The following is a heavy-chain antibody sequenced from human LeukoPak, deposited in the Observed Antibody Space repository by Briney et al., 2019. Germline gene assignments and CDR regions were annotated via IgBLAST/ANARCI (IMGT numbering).Heavy chain of an antibody. CDR3: ASSGRSGSLDY. V-gene: IGHV3-74*01. J-gene: IGHJ4*02. D-gene: IGHD6-19*01. CDR1: GLTFSSHW. Sequence: PGRSLRLSCAASGLTFSSHWMHWVRQAPGKGLVWVSRITNDGSSTTYADSVKGRFTISRDNSKNTLYLQMNSLRAEDTAVYYCASSGRSGSLDYWGQGTLVTVSS. CDR2: ITNDGSST.